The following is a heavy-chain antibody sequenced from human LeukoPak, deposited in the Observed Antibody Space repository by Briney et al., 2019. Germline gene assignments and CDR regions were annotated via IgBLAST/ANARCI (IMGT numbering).Heavy chain of an antibody. Sequence: GGSLRLSCAASGFTFDDYTMHWVRQAPAKGLEWVSLISWDGGSTYYADSVKGRFTISRDSSKNSLYLQMNSLRPEDTALYFCPQDHYYGSGSYSRWVYFDYWGQGTLVTVSS. D-gene: IGHD3-10*01. J-gene: IGHJ4*02. CDR1: GFTFDDYT. CDR2: ISWDGGST. V-gene: IGHV3-43*01. CDR3: PQDHYYGSGSYSRWVYFDY.